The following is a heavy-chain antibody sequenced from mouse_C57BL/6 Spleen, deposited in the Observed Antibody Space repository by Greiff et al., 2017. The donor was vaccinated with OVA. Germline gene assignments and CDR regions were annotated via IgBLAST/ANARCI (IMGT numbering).Heavy chain of an antibody. CDR1: GYTFTSYW. J-gene: IGHJ4*01. Sequence: QVQLQQPGAELVRPGSSVKLSCKASGYTFTSYWMHWVKQRPIQGLEWIGNIDPSDSETHYNQKFKDKATLTVDKSSSTAYMQLSSLTSEDSAVYYCARGNYYGSSYVAMDYWGQGTSVTVSS. D-gene: IGHD1-1*01. V-gene: IGHV1-52*01. CDR3: ARGNYYGSSYVAMDY. CDR2: IDPSDSET.